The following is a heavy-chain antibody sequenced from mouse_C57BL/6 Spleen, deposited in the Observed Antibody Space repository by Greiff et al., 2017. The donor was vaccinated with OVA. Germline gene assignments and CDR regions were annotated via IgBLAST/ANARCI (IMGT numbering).Heavy chain of an antibody. CDR1: GFTFSSYG. D-gene: IGHD2-3*01. Sequence: EVMLVESGGDLVKPGGSLKLSCAASGFTFSSYGMSWVRQTPDKRLEWVATISSGGSYTYYPDSVKGRFTISRDNAKNTLYLQMSSLKSEDTAMYYCARLFYDCYPWFAYWGQGTLVTVSA. CDR3: ARLFYDCYPWFAY. V-gene: IGHV5-6*02. CDR2: ISSGGSYT. J-gene: IGHJ3*01.